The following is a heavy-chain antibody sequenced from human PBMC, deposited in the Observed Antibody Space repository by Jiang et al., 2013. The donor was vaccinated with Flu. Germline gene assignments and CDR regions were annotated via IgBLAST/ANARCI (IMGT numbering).Heavy chain of an antibody. CDR3: AREFPSRGYYSY. V-gene: IGHV1-69*04. CDR1: GGTFSSYA. D-gene: IGHD3-3*01. Sequence: SGAEVKKPGSSVKVSCKASGGTFSSYAISWVRQAPGQGLEWMGRIIPILGIANYAQKFQGRVTITADKSTSTAYMELSSLRPEDTAVYYCAREFPSRGYYSYWGQGTLVTVSS. J-gene: IGHJ4*02. CDR2: IIPILGIA.